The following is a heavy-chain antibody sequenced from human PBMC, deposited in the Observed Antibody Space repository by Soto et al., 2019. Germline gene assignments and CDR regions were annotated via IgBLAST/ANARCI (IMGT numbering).Heavy chain of an antibody. CDR1: GGSISSGGYY. J-gene: IGHJ5*02. Sequence: QVQLQESGPGLVKPSQTLSLTCTVSGGSISSGGYYWSWIRQHPGKGLEWIGYIYYSRSTYYNPSLKSRATITVDTSKNQSSLKLSSVTAADTAAYDCAREYGINWFDPWGQGTLVTVSS. CDR3: AREYGINWFDP. V-gene: IGHV4-31*03. D-gene: IGHD4-17*01. CDR2: IYYSRST.